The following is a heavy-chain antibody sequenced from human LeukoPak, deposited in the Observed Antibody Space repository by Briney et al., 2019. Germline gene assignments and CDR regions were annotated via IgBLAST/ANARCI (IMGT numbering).Heavy chain of an antibody. CDR2: ISGSGGSR. J-gene: IGHJ3*02. V-gene: IGHV3-23*01. Sequence: GGSLRLSCAVSGFTFSSYAMSWVRQAPGKGLEWVSAISGSGGSRYYADSVKGRFTISRDNSKNTVCLQMNSLRAEDTAVFYCAKDYYGSGSYSRSDSFDIWGQGTMVTVSS. CDR3: AKDYYGSGSYSRSDSFDI. CDR1: GFTFSSYA. D-gene: IGHD3-10*01.